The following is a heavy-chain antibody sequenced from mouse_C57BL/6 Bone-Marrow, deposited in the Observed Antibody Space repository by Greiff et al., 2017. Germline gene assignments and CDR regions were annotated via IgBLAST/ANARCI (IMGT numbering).Heavy chain of an antibody. CDR1: GYAFSSYW. Sequence: VQLVESGAELVKPGASVKISCKASGYAFSSYWMNWVKQRPGKGIEWIGQIYPGDGDTNYNGKFKGKATLTADKSSSTAYMQLSSLTSEDSAVYFCARRDYGGFAYWGQGTLVTVSA. V-gene: IGHV1-80*01. J-gene: IGHJ3*01. CDR3: ARRDYGGFAY. D-gene: IGHD1-1*02. CDR2: IYPGDGDT.